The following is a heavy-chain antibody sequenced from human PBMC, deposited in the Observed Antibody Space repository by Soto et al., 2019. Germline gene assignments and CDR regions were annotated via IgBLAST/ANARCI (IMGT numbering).Heavy chain of an antibody. CDR1: GFTFSSYA. CDR2: ISYDGSNK. CDR3: ARDSAGADYDILTGRQYNWFDP. D-gene: IGHD3-9*01. Sequence: GGSLRLSCAASGFTFSSYAMHWVRRAPGKGLEWVAVISYDGSNKYYADSVKGRFTISRDNSKNTLYLQMNSLRAEDTAVYYCARDSAGADYDILTGRQYNWFDPWGQGTLVTVSS. V-gene: IGHV3-30-3*01. J-gene: IGHJ5*02.